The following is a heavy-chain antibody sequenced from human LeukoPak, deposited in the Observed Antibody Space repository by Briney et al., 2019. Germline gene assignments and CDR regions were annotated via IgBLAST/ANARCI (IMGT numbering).Heavy chain of an antibody. CDR2: ISSSSSTI. V-gene: IGHV3-48*01. Sequence: GGSLRLSCAASGFTFSSYSMNWVRQAPGKGLEWVSYISSSSSTIYYADSVKGRFTISRDNSKNTLYLQMNSLRAEDTAVYYCAREAAPGIFDCWGQGTLVTVSS. CDR1: GFTFSSYS. D-gene: IGHD6-13*01. J-gene: IGHJ4*02. CDR3: AREAAPGIFDC.